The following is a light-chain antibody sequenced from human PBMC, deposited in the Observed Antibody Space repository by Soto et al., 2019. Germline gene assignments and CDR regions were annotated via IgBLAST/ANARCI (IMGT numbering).Light chain of an antibody. CDR3: CSYAGSPYV. J-gene: IGLJ1*01. CDR1: SSDVGGYNY. CDR2: DVN. V-gene: IGLV2-11*01. Sequence: QSVLTRAGSGSRSPVQSVRITCTGTSSDVGGYNYVSWYQQHPGKAPKLMIYDVNKRPSGVPDRFSGSKSGNTASLTITGLQAEDEADYYCCSYAGSPYVFGTGTKVTVL.